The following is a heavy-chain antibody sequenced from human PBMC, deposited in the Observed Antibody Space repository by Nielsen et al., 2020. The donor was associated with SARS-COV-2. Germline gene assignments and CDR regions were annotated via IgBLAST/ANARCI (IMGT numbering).Heavy chain of an antibody. V-gene: IGHV3-7*01. CDR3: ARLRYCSSTSCYVDWYFDL. CDR2: IKQDGSEK. CDR1: GFTFSSYW. J-gene: IGHJ2*01. D-gene: IGHD2-2*01. Sequence: GESLKISCAASGFTFSSYWMSWVRQAPGKGLEWVANIKQDGSEKYYVDSVKGRFTISRDNAKNSLYLQMNSLRAEDTAVYYCARLRYCSSTSCYVDWYFDLWGRGTLVTVSS.